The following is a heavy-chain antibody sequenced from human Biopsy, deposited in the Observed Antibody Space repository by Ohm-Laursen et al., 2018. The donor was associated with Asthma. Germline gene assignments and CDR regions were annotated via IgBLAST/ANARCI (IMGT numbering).Heavy chain of an antibody. J-gene: IGHJ4*02. CDR2: ISWSSSYT. CDR1: GFSLSDYH. D-gene: IGHD3-16*02. V-gene: IGHV3-11*06. CDR3: ARGGSRDLWGTYRYPWDY. Sequence: SLRLSCAASGFSLSDYHMSWIRQAPGKGLEWVSYISWSSSYTNYADSVKGRFTISRDNAKNSLFLQMNSLRAEDTAVYYCARGGSRDLWGTYRYPWDYWGQGTLVTVSS.